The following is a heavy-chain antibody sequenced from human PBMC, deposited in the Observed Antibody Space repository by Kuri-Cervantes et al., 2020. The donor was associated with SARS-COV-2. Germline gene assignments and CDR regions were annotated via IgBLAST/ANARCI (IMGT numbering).Heavy chain of an antibody. CDR3: ARARRVDILTGNPAPCDP. CDR1: GGSISSYY. D-gene: IGHD3-9*01. Sequence: SETLSLTCTVSGGSISSYYWSWIRQPPGKGLEWIGYIYYSGSTNYNPSLKSRVPISVDTSKNQFPLKLSSVTGADTAVYYCARARRVDILTGNPAPCDPWGQGTLVTVSS. CDR2: IYYSGST. J-gene: IGHJ5*02. V-gene: IGHV4-59*01.